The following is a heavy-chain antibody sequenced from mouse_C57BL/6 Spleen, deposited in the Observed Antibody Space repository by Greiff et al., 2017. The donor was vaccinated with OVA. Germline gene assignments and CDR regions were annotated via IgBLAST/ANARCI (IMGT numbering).Heavy chain of an antibody. Sequence: QLQQPGAELVKPGASVKLSCKASGYTFTSYWMHWVKQRPGQGLEWIGMIHPNSGSTNYNEKFKSKATLTVDKSSSTAYMQLSSLTSEDSAVYYCARRGGNWYFDVWGTGTTVTVSS. CDR3: ARRGGNWYFDV. CDR2: IHPNSGST. CDR1: GYTFTSYW. V-gene: IGHV1-64*01. J-gene: IGHJ1*03.